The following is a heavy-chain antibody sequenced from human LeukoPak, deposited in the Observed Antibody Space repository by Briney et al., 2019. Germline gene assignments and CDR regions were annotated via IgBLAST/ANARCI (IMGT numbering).Heavy chain of an antibody. CDR2: ISWNSGSI. V-gene: IGHV3-9*01. D-gene: IGHD2-15*01. CDR1: GFTFDDYA. CDR3: ARGLGTNYGGYCTGGSCPVY. J-gene: IGHJ4*02. Sequence: GRSLRLSCAASGFTFDDYAMHWVRQAPGKGLEWVSGISWNSGSIGYADSVKGRFTISRDNAKNSLYLQMNSLRVDDTAVYYCARGLGTNYGGYCTGGSCPVYWGQGTLVTVSS.